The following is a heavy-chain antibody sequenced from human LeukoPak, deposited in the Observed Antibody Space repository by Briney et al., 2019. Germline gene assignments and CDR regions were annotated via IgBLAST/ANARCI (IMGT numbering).Heavy chain of an antibody. CDR2: IFYSGSA. D-gene: IGHD1-26*01. V-gene: IGHV4-59*11. CDR1: GGSISSHY. CDR3: ARGELLLGAFDY. Sequence: SETLSLTCSVSGGSISSHYWNWIRQPPGKGLEWIGNIFYSGSAYYNPSLKSRVTISVDRSKNQFSLKLSSVTAADTAVYYCARGELLLGAFDYWGQGTLVTVSS. J-gene: IGHJ4*02.